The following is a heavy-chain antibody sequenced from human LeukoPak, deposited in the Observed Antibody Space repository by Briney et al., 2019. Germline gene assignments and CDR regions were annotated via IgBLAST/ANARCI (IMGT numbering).Heavy chain of an antibody. CDR2: ISYDGSNK. CDR1: GFTFSSYG. V-gene: IGHV3-30*18. Sequence: PGRSLRLSCAASGFTFSSYGMHWVRQAPGKGLEWVAVISYDGSNKYYAGSVKGRFTISRDNSKNTLYLQMNSLRAEDTAVYYCAKVLPYDFWSVYPNYYYYYGMDVWGQGTSVTVSS. CDR3: AKVLPYDFWSVYPNYYYYYGMDV. J-gene: IGHJ6*02. D-gene: IGHD3-3*01.